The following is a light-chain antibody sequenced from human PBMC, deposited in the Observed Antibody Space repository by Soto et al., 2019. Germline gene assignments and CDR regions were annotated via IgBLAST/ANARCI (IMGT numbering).Light chain of an antibody. Sequence: DIQMTQSPSTLSASVGDRLPITCRASQSVTTSLAWYQQKPGIAPKLLIYQASSLENGVPSRFSGSGSGTEFTLTIISLHHDDFATYDCQQYATYRTFGQGTKVQLK. CDR1: QSVTTS. J-gene: IGKJ1*01. CDR3: QQYATYRT. V-gene: IGKV1-5*03. CDR2: QAS.